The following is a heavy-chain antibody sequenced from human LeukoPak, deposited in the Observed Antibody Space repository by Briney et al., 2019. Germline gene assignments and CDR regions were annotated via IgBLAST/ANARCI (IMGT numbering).Heavy chain of an antibody. Sequence: ASVKVSCKASGYTFTNYCMHWVRQGPGQGLEWMGIINPSGGSTSYAQKFQGRVTMTRDTSTSTVYMALSSLRYEDTAVYSCARGGSSWESDSWGQGNLVTVSS. CDR2: INPSGGST. V-gene: IGHV1-46*01. CDR3: ARGGSSWESDS. J-gene: IGHJ4*02. D-gene: IGHD6-13*01. CDR1: GYTFTNYC.